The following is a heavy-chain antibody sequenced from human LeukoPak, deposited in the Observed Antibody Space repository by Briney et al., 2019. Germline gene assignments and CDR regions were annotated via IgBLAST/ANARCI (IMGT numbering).Heavy chain of an antibody. CDR3: ARGGVDGMDV. CDR2: ISTGSSTI. CDR1: GFTFNTYS. Sequence: GGSLGLSCAASGFTFNTYSMNWVRQAPGKGLEWVSYISTGSSTIYYADSVKGRFTISRDNAKNSLYLQMNSLRDEDTAMYYCARGGVDGMDVWGQGTTVTVSS. J-gene: IGHJ6*02. D-gene: IGHD2-8*02. V-gene: IGHV3-48*02.